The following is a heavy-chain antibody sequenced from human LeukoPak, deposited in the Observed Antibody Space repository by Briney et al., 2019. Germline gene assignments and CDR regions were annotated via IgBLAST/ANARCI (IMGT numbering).Heavy chain of an antibody. CDR2: INHSGST. V-gene: IGHV4-34*01. CDR3: ARGKVGANEYFDL. Sequence: PSETLSLTCAVYGGSFSGYYWSWIRQPPGKGLEWIGEINHSGSTNYNPSLKSRVTISVDTSKNQFSLKLSSVTAADTAVYYCARGKVGANEYFDLWGRGTLVTVSS. D-gene: IGHD1-26*01. CDR1: GGSFSGYY. J-gene: IGHJ2*01.